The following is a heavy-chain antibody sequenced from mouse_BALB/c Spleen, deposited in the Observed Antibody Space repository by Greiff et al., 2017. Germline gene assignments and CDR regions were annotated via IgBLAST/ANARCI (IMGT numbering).Heavy chain of an antibody. CDR3: ARDSSGYFDY. D-gene: IGHD3-2*01. V-gene: IGHV14-4*02. CDR2: IDPENGDT. J-gene: IGHJ2*01. Sequence: EVQLQQSGAELVRSGASVKLSCTASGFNIKDYYMHWVKQRPEQGLEWIGWIDPENGDTEYAPKFQGKATMTADTSSNTAYLQLSSLTSEDTAVYYCARDSSGYFDYWGQGTTLTVSS. CDR1: GFNIKDYY.